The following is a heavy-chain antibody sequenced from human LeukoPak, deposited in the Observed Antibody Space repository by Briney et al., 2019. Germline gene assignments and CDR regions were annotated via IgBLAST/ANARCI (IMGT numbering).Heavy chain of an antibody. CDR2: INSDGSST. V-gene: IGHV3-74*01. Sequence: GGSLRLSCAASRFTFSSYWMDWVRQAPGKGLVWVSRINSDGSSTTYADSVKGRFTISRDNAKNTLYLQMNSQRAEDTAVYYCARDRLDSYAFDYWGQGTLVTVSS. CDR3: ARDRLDSYAFDY. D-gene: IGHD2-2*01. J-gene: IGHJ4*02. CDR1: RFTFSSYW.